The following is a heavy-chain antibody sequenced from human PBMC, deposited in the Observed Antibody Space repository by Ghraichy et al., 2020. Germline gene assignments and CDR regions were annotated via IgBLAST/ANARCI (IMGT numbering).Heavy chain of an antibody. CDR2: ISGSGGST. J-gene: IGHJ3*02. D-gene: IGHD3-10*01. CDR1: GFTFSSYA. V-gene: IGHV3-23*01. Sequence: GGSLRLSCAASGFTFSSYAMSWVRQAPGKGLEWVSAISGSGGSTYYADSVKGRFTISRDNSKNTLYLQMNSLRAEDTAVYYCAVYGSGSYLVGDGAFDIWGQGTMVTVSS. CDR3: AVYGSGSYLVGDGAFDI.